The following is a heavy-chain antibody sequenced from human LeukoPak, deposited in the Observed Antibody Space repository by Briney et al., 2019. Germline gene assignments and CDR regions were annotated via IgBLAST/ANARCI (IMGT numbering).Heavy chain of an antibody. CDR2: VSGSGGST. J-gene: IGHJ4*02. D-gene: IGHD3-10*01. CDR1: GFTFSSYV. Sequence: PGGSLRLSCAASGFTFSSYVMSWVRQAPGKGLEWVSGVSGSGGSTYYADSVKGRFTISRDNSKTLLYLKMNSLRAEDTAAYYCVLPLLWLRELSPDYWGQGTLVTVSS. V-gene: IGHV3-23*01. CDR3: VLPLLWLRELSPDY.